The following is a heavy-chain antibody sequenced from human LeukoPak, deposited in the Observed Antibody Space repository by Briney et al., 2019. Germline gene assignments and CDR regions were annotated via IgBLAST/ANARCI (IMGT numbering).Heavy chain of an antibody. D-gene: IGHD3-10*01. V-gene: IGHV4-59*08. CDR1: GGSIGHFH. CDR3: ARHSFGSGSLY. CDR2: VYYSGRT. J-gene: IGHJ4*02. Sequence: SETLSLTCTVSGGSIGHFHWSWIRQPPGKGLEWIGSVYYSGRTNYNPSLKSRVTISVDTSKNQFSLKLSSVTAADTAVYYCARHSFGSGSLYWGQGTLVTVSS.